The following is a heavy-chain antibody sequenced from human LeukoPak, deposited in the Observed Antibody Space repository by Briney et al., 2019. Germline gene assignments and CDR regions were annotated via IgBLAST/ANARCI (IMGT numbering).Heavy chain of an antibody. D-gene: IGHD2-2*01. CDR1: GYTFSDYY. Sequence: GASVKVSCTASGYTFSDYYIHWLRQAPGQGLEWMGWINPKSGVTNFAQYFQGRVTMTRDTSTSTVYMELSSLRSEDTAVYYCAREAGGIVVVPAASYYYMDVWGKGTTVTISS. J-gene: IGHJ6*03. CDR2: INPKSGVT. V-gene: IGHV1-2*02. CDR3: AREAGGIVVVPAASYYYMDV.